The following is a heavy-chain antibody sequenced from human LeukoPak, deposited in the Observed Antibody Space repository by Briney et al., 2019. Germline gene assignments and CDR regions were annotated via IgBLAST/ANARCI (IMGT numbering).Heavy chain of an antibody. V-gene: IGHV3-23*01. Sequence: PGGSLRLSCAASGFTFSSYAMSWVRQAPGKGLEWVSAISGSGGSTYYADSVKGRFTISRDNSKNTLYLQMNSLRAEDTAVYYCATRPRIQLWLPRNFDYWGQGTLVTVSS. CDR1: GFTFSSYA. CDR3: ATRPRIQLWLPRNFDY. J-gene: IGHJ4*02. D-gene: IGHD5-18*01. CDR2: ISGSGGST.